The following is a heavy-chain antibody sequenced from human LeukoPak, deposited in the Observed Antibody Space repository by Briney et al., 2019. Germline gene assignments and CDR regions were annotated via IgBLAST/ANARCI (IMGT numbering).Heavy chain of an antibody. V-gene: IGHV4-4*07. D-gene: IGHD3-9*01. J-gene: IGHJ6*03. CDR1: GGSISDYY. CDR2: IYSSGNT. CDR3: ARENYDSLTGYSYYYFMDV. Sequence: MASETLSLTCTVSGGSISDYYWSWIRQPAGKGLEWIGRIYSSGNTNYNPSLKSRVTMSVDTSKKQFSLKLNSVTAADTAVYYCARENYDSLTGYSYYYFMDVWGKGSTVTVSS.